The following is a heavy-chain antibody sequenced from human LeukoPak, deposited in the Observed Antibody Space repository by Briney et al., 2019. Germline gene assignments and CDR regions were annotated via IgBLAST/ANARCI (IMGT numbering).Heavy chain of an antibody. CDR1: GGSFSGYY. J-gene: IGHJ5*02. V-gene: IGHV4-34*01. D-gene: IGHD6-19*01. CDR3: ARKGIAVAAFDP. Sequence: PSETLSLTCAVYGGSFSGYYWSWIRQPPGKGLEWIGEINHSGSTNYNPSLKSRVTISVDTSKNQFSLKLSSVTAADTAVYYCARKGIAVAAFDPWGQGTLVTVSS. CDR2: INHSGST.